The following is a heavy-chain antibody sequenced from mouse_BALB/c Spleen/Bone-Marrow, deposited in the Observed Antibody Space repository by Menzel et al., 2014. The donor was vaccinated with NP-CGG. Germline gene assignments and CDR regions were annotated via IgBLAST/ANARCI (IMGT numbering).Heavy chain of an antibody. J-gene: IGHJ2*01. CDR2: ISYSGST. D-gene: IGHD2-3*01. Sequence: EVKLVESGPSLVKPSQTLSLTCSVTGDPITSGYWNWIRKFPGNKLEYMGYISYSGSTYYNPSLKSRISITRDTSKNQYYLQLNSATTEDTAIYYCATYDGYCFDYWGQGTTLTVSS. V-gene: IGHV3-8*02. CDR1: GDPITSGY. CDR3: ATYDGYCFDY.